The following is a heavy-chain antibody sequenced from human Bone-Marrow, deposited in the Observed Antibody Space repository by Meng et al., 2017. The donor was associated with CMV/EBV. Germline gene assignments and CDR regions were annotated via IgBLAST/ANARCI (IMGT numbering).Heavy chain of an antibody. CDR2: TYYRSKWYN. CDR3: ARWLAGGRAFDI. D-gene: IGHD6-19*01. CDR1: GDSVSSNSAA. J-gene: IGHJ3*02. Sequence: SEPRSLTCALSGDSVSSNSAAWNWIRQSPSRGREWLGRTYYRSKWYNDYAVSVKSRITINPDTSKNQFSLQLNSVTPEDTAVYYCARWLAGGRAFDIWGQGTMVTVSS. V-gene: IGHV6-1*01.